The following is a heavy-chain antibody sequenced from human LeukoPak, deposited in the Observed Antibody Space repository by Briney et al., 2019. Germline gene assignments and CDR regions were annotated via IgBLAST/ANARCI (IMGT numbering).Heavy chain of an antibody. J-gene: IGHJ3*02. Sequence: SETLSLTCTVSDGSVSNPTYYWDWIRQPPGKGLEWIGSIYYSGSTYHNPSLKSRVTISVDTSKNQLSLKLSSVTAADTAVYYCARATHQWLSAFDIWGQGAVVTVSS. V-gene: IGHV4-39*07. CDR1: DGSVSNPTYY. D-gene: IGHD3-22*01. CDR2: IYYSGST. CDR3: ARATHQWLSAFDI.